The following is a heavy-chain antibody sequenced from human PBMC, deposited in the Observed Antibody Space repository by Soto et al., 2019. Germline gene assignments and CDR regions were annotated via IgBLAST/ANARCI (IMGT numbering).Heavy chain of an antibody. CDR2: IYWDDDK. CDR1: GFSLSTRGMI. CDR3: AQSSYGDYPFDY. V-gene: IGHV2-5*02. J-gene: IGHJ4*02. Sequence: QITWKESGPTLVKPTQTLTLTCTFSGFSLSTRGMIVGWIRQPPGKALEWLALIYWDDDKRSSPSLKSRLTTARDTSKNHVVLTMTNMDPVDTATYYCAQSSYGDYPFDYWGQGTLVTVSS. D-gene: IGHD4-17*01.